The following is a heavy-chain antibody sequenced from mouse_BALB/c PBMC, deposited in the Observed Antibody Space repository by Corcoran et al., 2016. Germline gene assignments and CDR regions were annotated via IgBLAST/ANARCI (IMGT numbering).Heavy chain of an antibody. D-gene: IGHD1-1*01. CDR3: VRGKYYGSPYAMAY. CDR1: GYSITSGYY. CDR2: ISYNGSN. J-gene: IGHJ4*01. Sequence: DVQLQESGPGLVKPSQSLSLTCSVTGYSITSGYYWNWIWQFPGNKLEWMGYISYNGSNNYNPSLKNRLSITRDTSKNQFFLKLNSVTTEDPATYYCVRGKYYGSPYAMAYWCQGTSVTVSS. V-gene: IGHV3-6*02.